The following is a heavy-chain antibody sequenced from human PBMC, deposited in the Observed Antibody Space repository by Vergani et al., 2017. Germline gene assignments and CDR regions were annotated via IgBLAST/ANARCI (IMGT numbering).Heavy chain of an antibody. Sequence: QVQLVESGGGVVQPGGSLRLSCAASGFTFSSYGMHWVRQAPGKGLEWVAFIRYDGSNKYYADSVKGRFTISRDNSKNTLYLQMNSLRAEETAVYYCANGDAQDDSSGYYAVSFDYWGQGTLVTVSS. CDR2: IRYDGSNK. D-gene: IGHD3-22*01. V-gene: IGHV3-30*02. J-gene: IGHJ4*02. CDR1: GFTFSSYG. CDR3: ANGDAQDDSSGYYAVSFDY.